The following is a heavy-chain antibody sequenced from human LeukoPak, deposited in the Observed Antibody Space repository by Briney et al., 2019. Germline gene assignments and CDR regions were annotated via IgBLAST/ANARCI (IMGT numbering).Heavy chain of an antibody. D-gene: IGHD6-13*01. CDR3: ARRRSSSWYMYFQY. V-gene: IGHV4-34*01. J-gene: IGHJ1*01. CDR2: INHSGST. CDR1: GGSFSGYY. Sequence: KPSETLSLTCAVYGGSFSGYYWSWIRQPPGKGLEWIGEINHSGSTNYNPSLKSRVTISVDTSKNQFSLKLSSVTAADTAVYYCARRRSSSWYMYFQYRGQGTLVTVSS.